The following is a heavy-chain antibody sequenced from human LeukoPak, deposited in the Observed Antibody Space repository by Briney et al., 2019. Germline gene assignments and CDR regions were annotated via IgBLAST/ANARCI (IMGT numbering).Heavy chain of an antibody. CDR3: ARGSGRWLLKN. D-gene: IGHD5-24*01. J-gene: IGHJ4*02. CDR2: IGTSSSRI. Sequence: GGSLRLSCVASGFTFSSYSMNWVRQAPGKGLEWVSSIGTSSSRIYYADSVKGRFTISRDNAKNSLYLQMNSLRAEDTAVYYCARGSGRWLLKNWGQGTLVTVSS. CDR1: GFTFSSYS. V-gene: IGHV3-21*01.